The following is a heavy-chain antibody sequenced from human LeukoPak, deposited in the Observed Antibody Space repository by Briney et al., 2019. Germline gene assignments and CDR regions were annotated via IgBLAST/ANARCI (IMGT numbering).Heavy chain of an antibody. CDR3: ASLTGYYDSSGPEYFQH. CDR1: GFTFSDYY. D-gene: IGHD3-22*01. Sequence: PGGSLRLSCAAPGFTFSDYYMSWIRQAPGKGLEWVSYISSSSSYTNYADSVKGRFTISRDNAKNSLYLQMNSLRAEDTAVYYCASLTGYYDSSGPEYFQHWGQGTLVTVSS. CDR2: ISSSSSYT. V-gene: IGHV3-11*03. J-gene: IGHJ1*01.